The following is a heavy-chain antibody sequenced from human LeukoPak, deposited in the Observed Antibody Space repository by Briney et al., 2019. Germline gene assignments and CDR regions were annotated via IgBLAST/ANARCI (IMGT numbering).Heavy chain of an antibody. J-gene: IGHJ4*02. Sequence: GGALRLSCAASGFTFSNAWMSWVRQAPGKGLEWVGRIKSKTDGWTTDYAAPVKGRFTISRDDSKNTLYLPMNSLKTEDTAVYYCTTAPATMVRGVIELDYWGQGTLVTVSS. D-gene: IGHD3-10*01. CDR1: GFTFSNAW. CDR3: TTAPATMVRGVIELDY. V-gene: IGHV3-15*01. CDR2: IKSKTDGWTT.